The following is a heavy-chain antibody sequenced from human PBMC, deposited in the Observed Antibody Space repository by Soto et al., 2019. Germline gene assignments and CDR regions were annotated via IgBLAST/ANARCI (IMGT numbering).Heavy chain of an antibody. J-gene: IGHJ5*02. CDR2: IHYSGST. V-gene: IGHV4-59*01. CDR3: AKDIRGRTAASVYNYFDP. CDR1: GGSISSDY. D-gene: IGHD6-13*01. Sequence: TLSLTCTVSGGSISSDYWSWIRQPPGKGLEWIGYIHYSGSTDYNPSLKSRVTISVDTSKNQFSLKLSSVTAADTAVYYCAKDIRGRTAASVYNYFDPSGQGTPVTVSS.